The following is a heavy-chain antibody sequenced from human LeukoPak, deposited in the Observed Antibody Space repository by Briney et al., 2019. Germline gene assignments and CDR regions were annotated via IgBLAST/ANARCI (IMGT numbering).Heavy chain of an antibody. CDR2: IYSGGST. CDR3: ARSYYYDSSGYWYYYGMDV. J-gene: IGHJ6*02. Sequence: GGSLRLSCAASGFTVSNNCMSWVRQAPGKGLEWVSVIYSGGSTYYADSVKGRFTISRDNAKNSLYLQMNSLRDEDTAVYYCARSYYYDSSGYWYYYGMDVWGQGTTVTVSS. CDR1: GFTVSNNC. V-gene: IGHV3-53*01. D-gene: IGHD3-22*01.